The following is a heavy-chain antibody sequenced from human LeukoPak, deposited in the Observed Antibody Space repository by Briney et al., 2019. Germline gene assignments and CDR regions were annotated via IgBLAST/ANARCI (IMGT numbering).Heavy chain of an antibody. CDR3: AKDRTTNYGNYVGYFDY. CDR1: GFSFSNYG. CDR2: IVYDGSNK. V-gene: IGHV3-30*02. D-gene: IGHD4-11*01. J-gene: IGHJ4*02. Sequence: GGSLRLSCAASGFSFSNYGMHWVRQAPGKGLERVTFIVYDGSNKYYADSVKGRFTISRDNSKNTLYLQMNSLRAEDTAVYYCAKDRTTNYGNYVGYFDYWGQGTLVTVSS.